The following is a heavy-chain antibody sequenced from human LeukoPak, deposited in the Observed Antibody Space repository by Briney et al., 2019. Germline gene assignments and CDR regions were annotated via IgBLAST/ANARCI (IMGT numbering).Heavy chain of an antibody. J-gene: IGHJ5*02. V-gene: IGHV4-34*01. CDR2: INHSGST. CDR1: GGSFSGYY. CDR3: VTHEDWFDP. Sequence: SETLSLTCAVYGGSFSGYYWSWIRQPPGKGLEWIGEINHSGSTNYSPSLKSRVTISIDTSKNQVSLKLSSVTAADTAVYYCVTHEDWFDPWGQGTLVTVSS.